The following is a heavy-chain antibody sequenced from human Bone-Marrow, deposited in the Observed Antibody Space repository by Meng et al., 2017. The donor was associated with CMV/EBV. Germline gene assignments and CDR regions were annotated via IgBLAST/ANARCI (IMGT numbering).Heavy chain of an antibody. CDR3: ARACTVVVIPPGDWFDP. J-gene: IGHJ5*02. CDR2: IYYSGST. Sequence: SETLSLTCAVYGGSFSGYYWGWIRQPPGKGLEWIGSIYYSGSTYYNPSLKSRVTISVDTSKNQFSLKLSSVTAADTAVYYCARACTVVVIPPGDWFDPWGQGTLVTVSS. CDR1: GGSFSGYY. V-gene: IGHV4-34*01. D-gene: IGHD2-15*01.